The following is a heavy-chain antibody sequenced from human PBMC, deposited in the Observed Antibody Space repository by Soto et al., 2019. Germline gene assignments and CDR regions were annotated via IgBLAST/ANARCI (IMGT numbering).Heavy chain of an antibody. V-gene: IGHV1-69*01. J-gene: IGHJ5*02. D-gene: IGHD6-6*01. CDR1: GGTFSSYA. Sequence: QVQLVQSGAEVKKPGSSVKVSCKASGGTFSSYAISWVRQAPGQGLEWMGGIIPIFGTANYAQKFQGRVTITADESTSTAYMELSSLRSEDTAVYYCARDPHSGAARPGVVWFDPWGQGTLVTVSS. CDR2: IIPIFGTA. CDR3: ARDPHSGAARPGVVWFDP.